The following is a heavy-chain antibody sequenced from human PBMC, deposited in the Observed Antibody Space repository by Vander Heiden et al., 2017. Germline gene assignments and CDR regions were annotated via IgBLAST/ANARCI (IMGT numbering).Heavy chain of an antibody. CDR1: GYTFPGYY. J-gene: IGHJ4*02. Sequence: QVQLVQSGAEVKKPGASVKVSCKASGYTFPGYYMHWVRQAPGQGLEWMGWINPNSGGTNYAQKFQGRVTMTRDTSISTTYMELSRLRSDDTAVYYCARDRNFGVVIKGPGYWGQGTLVTVSS. D-gene: IGHD3-3*01. CDR2: INPNSGGT. V-gene: IGHV1-2*02. CDR3: ARDRNFGVVIKGPGY.